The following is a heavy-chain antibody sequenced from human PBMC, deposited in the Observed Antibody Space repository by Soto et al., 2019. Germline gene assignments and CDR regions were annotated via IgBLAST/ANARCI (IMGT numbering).Heavy chain of an antibody. CDR3: ARHGLSSSGWTAAGFNY. Sequence: QLQLQASGPVLVKPSETLSLTCTVSGGSISSSTYYWGWIRQPPGKGLEWIGSVYFSATTYYNPSLKSRLTFSEDTSKNLFSLKLSSVTAADTAVYYCARHGLSSSGWTAAGFNYWGQGIVVTVSS. J-gene: IGHJ4*02. V-gene: IGHV4-39*01. CDR2: VYFSATT. CDR1: GGSISSSTYY. D-gene: IGHD6-19*01.